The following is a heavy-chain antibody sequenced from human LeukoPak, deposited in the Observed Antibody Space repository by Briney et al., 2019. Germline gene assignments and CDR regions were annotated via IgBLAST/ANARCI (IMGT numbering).Heavy chain of an antibody. J-gene: IGHJ5*02. CDR1: GFTFTSSA. CDR3: AAEETYYDFWSGPS. V-gene: IGHV1-58*01. Sequence: SAKVSCKASGFTFTSSAVQWVRQARGQRLEWIGWIVVGSGNTNYAQKFQERVTITRDMSTSTAYMELSSLRSEDTAVYYCAAEETYYDFWSGPSWGQGTLVTVSS. D-gene: IGHD3-3*01. CDR2: IVVGSGNT.